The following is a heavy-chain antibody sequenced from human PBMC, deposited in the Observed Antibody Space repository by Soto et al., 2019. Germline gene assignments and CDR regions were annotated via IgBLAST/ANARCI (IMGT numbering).Heavy chain of an antibody. CDR2: IKQDGSEK. CDR3: ARDPPRGGSGYSPYYYYYGMDV. Sequence: GWSLRLSCASSVFTFISYWMSWVRQAPGKGLEWVANIKQDGSEKYYVDSVKGRFTISRDNAKNSLYLQMNSLRAEDTAVYYCARDPPRGGSGYSPYYYYYGMDVWGQGTTVTVSS. CDR1: VFTFISYW. D-gene: IGHD2-15*01. J-gene: IGHJ6*02. V-gene: IGHV3-7*01.